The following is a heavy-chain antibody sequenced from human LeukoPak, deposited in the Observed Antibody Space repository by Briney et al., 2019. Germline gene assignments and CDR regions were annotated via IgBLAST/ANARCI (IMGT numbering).Heavy chain of an antibody. V-gene: IGHV3-23*01. CDR1: GSRFSSYA. CDR2: ISGTGDST. D-gene: IGHD3-22*01. CDR3: ARTSITMIVVVIVGDAFDI. Sequence: QSGGSLRLSCVVSGSRFSSYAMNWVRQSPERGLEWVSAISGTGDSTSYADSLKGRFTISRDNSKNTLYLQMNSLRAEDTAVYYCARTSITMIVVVIVGDAFDIWGQGTMVTVSS. J-gene: IGHJ3*02.